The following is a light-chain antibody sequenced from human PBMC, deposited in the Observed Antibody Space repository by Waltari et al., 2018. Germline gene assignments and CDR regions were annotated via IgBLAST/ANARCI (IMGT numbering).Light chain of an antibody. Sequence: QSVLTQPPSVSATPGQRVTISCSGSNSNIGINYISGYQQLPRTAPKLLTYENKKRPSGIPYRFSDSKSGTSATLCITGLQTEDEADYYCGTWDNSLSAWVFGGGTKLTVL. J-gene: IGLJ3*02. CDR2: ENK. V-gene: IGLV1-51*02. CDR1: NSNIGINY. CDR3: GTWDNSLSAWV.